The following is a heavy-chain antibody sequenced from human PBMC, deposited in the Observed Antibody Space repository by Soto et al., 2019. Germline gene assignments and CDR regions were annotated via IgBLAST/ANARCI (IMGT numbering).Heavy chain of an antibody. D-gene: IGHD3-22*01. CDR2: ISYDGSNK. V-gene: IGHV3-30-3*01. CDR3: ARDRYYYDSSGYSQGSP. Sequence: VAVISYDGSNKYYADSVKGRFTISRDNSKNTLYLQMNSLRAEDTAVYYCARDRYYYDSSGYSQGSPWGQGTLVTVSS. J-gene: IGHJ5*02.